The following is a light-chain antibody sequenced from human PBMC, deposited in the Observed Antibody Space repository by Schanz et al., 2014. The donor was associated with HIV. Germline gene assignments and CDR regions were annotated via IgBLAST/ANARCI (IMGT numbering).Light chain of an antibody. Sequence: QSVLTQPPSASGTPGQRVTISCSGSNSNIGTNTVNWYQQFPGTAPKLLIYSDDQRPSGVPDRFSGSKSGTSASLAISGLQAEDEGDYYCLSYDISLSSYVFGTGTKLTVL. CDR2: SDD. J-gene: IGLJ1*01. V-gene: IGLV1-44*01. CDR3: LSYDISLSSYV. CDR1: NSNIGTNT.